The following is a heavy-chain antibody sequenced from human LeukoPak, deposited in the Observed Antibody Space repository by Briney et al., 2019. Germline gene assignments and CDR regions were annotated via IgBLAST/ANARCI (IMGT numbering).Heavy chain of an antibody. D-gene: IGHD6-6*01. J-gene: IGHJ4*02. Sequence: GGSLRLSCAASGFTFSSYAMHWVRQAPGKGLEWVAVISYDGSNKYYADSVKGRFTISRDNSKNTLYLQMNSPRAEDTAVYYCARSKQQLVRGGSPLDYWGQGTLVTVSS. CDR2: ISYDGSNK. CDR1: GFTFSSYA. CDR3: ARSKQQLVRGGSPLDY. V-gene: IGHV3-30-3*01.